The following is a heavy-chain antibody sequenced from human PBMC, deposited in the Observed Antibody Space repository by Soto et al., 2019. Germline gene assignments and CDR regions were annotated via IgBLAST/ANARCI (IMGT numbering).Heavy chain of an antibody. Sequence: GGSLRLSCAASGFTFSTYWMHWVRQAPGKGLVWVSRINSDGSSTSYADSVKGRFTIFRDNAKNTLYLQMNSLRAEDTAVYYCARHSSVTGNWFDPWGQGTLVTVSS. J-gene: IGHJ5*02. CDR3: ARHSSVTGNWFDP. V-gene: IGHV3-74*01. D-gene: IGHD4-17*01. CDR1: GFTFSTYW. CDR2: INSDGSST.